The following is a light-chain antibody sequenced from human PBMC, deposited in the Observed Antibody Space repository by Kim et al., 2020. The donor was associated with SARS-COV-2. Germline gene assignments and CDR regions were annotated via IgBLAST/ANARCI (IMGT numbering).Light chain of an antibody. Sequence: RVTISCYGTGSNIGADYVVHWYHQLPGAAPKVVIYSNDKRPSGVPDRFSGSQSGPSASLAITGLQSEDEGYYYCQSYDSNLGGAVFGGGTRLTVL. V-gene: IGLV1-40*01. CDR1: GSNIGADYV. J-gene: IGLJ3*02. CDR3: QSYDSNLGGAV. CDR2: SND.